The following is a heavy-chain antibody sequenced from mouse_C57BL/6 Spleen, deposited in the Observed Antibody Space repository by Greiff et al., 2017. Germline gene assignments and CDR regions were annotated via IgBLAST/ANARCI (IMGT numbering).Heavy chain of an antibody. CDR3: ARGGYGSSSPSFAY. V-gene: IGHV1-82*01. CDR1: GYAFSSSW. CDR2: IYPGDGDT. Sequence: VQLQQSGPELVKPGASVKISCKASGYAFSSSWMNWVKQRPGKGLEWLGRIYPGDGDTNYNGKFKGKATLTADKSSSTAYMQLSSLTSEDSAVYFCARGGYGSSSPSFAYWGQGTLVTVSA. J-gene: IGHJ3*01. D-gene: IGHD1-1*01.